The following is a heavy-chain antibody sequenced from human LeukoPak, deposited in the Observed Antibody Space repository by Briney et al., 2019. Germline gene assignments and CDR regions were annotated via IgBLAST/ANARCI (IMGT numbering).Heavy chain of an antibody. CDR2: IYSGGTI. V-gene: IGHV3-23*03. D-gene: IGHD4-17*01. J-gene: IGHJ4*02. CDR3: AKDYPFVAAVTPPLFDY. Sequence: GGSLRLSCAASGFTFSSYAMSWVRQAPGKGLEWVSVIYSGGTIYYADSVKGRFTVSRDNSENTVSLQMNSLRAEDTAVYYCAKDYPFVAAVTPPLFDYWGQGTLVTVSS. CDR1: GFTFSSYA.